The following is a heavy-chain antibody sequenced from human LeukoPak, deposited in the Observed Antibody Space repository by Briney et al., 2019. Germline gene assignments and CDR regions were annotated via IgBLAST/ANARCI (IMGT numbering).Heavy chain of an antibody. J-gene: IGHJ4*02. D-gene: IGHD2-21*02. CDR1: GFTFSDYY. CDR3: ARADCGGDCYEASGYFDY. V-gene: IGHV3-11*06. Sequence: GGSLRLSCAAPGFTFSDYYMSWIRQAPGKGLEWVSYISSSSSYTNYADSVKGRFTISRDNAKNSLYLQMNSLRAEDTAVYYCARADCGGDCYEASGYFDYWGQGTLVTVSS. CDR2: ISSSSSYT.